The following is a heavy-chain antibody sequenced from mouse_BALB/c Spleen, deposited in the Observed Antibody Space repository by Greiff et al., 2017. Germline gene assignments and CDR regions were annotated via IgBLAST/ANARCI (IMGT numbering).Heavy chain of an antibody. D-gene: IGHD2-1*01. V-gene: IGHV14-3*02. CDR2: IDPANGNT. CDR1: GFNIKDTY. Sequence: EVQLQQSGAELVKPGASVKLSCTASGFNIKDTYMHWVKQRPEQGLEWIGRIDPANGNTKYDPKFQGKATITADTSSNTAYLQRSSLTSEDTAVYYCARFENDLPCAYWGQGTLVTVSA. J-gene: IGHJ3*01. CDR3: ARFENDLPCAY.